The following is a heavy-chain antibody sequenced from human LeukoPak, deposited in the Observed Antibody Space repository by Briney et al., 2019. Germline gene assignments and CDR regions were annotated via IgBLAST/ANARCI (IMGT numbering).Heavy chain of an antibody. CDR2: ISAYNGNT. J-gene: IGHJ4*02. CDR3: ARGDSGYSSGWYKY. CDR1: GYTFTSYR. V-gene: IGHV1-18*01. Sequence: ASVKVSCKASGYTFTSYRISWVRQAPGQGLEWMGWISAYNGNTNYAQKLQGRVTMTTDTSTSTAYMELRSLRSDDTAVYYCARGDSGYSSGWYKYWGQGTLVTVSS. D-gene: IGHD6-19*01.